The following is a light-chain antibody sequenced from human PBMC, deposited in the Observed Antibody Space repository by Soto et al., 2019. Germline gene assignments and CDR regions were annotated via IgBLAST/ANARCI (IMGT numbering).Light chain of an antibody. CDR3: SSDTSISTYV. CDR2: DVT. Sequence: QSVLTQPASVSGSPGQSITISCTGTSSDVGGYNFVSWYQQHPDKAPKLMIYDVTNRPSGVSNRFSGSKSGNTASLTISGLQAEDEADYYCSSDTSISTYVFGTGT. V-gene: IGLV2-14*01. J-gene: IGLJ1*01. CDR1: SSDVGGYNF.